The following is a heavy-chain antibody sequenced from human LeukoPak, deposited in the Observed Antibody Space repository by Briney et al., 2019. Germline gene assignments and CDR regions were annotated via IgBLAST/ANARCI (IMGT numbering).Heavy chain of an antibody. CDR3: AREGLTMVRGVTKFTWSAP. V-gene: IGHV4-39*02. D-gene: IGHD3-10*01. CDR2: IHYSGSI. CDR1: GGSITTSIHY. Sequence: PSETLSFTCTVAGGSITTSIHYWSWIRQSPGKGLEWLGGIHYSGSIYYTPSLKSRLTISVDTSTNQFSLRLTSVTAADTALYFCAREGLTMVRGVTKFTWSAPCGQGTLVTVSS. J-gene: IGHJ5*02.